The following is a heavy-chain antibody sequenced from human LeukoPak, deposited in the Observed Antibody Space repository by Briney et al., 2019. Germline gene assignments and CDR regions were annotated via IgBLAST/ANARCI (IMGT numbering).Heavy chain of an antibody. CDR2: INPSGGST. CDR1: GGTFSSYA. V-gene: IGHV1-46*01. CDR3: ASSLGYYGSGSPGY. J-gene: IGHJ4*02. Sequence: ASVKVSCKASGGTFSSYAISWVRQAPGQGLEWMGIINPSGGSTSYAQKFQGRVTMTRDMSTSTVYMELSSLRSEDTAVYYCASSLGYYGSGSPGYWGQGTLVTVSS. D-gene: IGHD3-10*01.